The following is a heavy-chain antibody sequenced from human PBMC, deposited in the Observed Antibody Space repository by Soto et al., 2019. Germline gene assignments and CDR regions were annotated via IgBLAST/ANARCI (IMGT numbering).Heavy chain of an antibody. J-gene: IGHJ4*02. CDR3: AHQPTGYIHYFDY. D-gene: IGHD2-2*02. Sequence: QITLKESGPTLVKPTQTLTLTCTFSGFSLSTRGVGVGWIRQPPGKALEWLALIYWDHDKGYSPSLRSSLTITKPTAKTKVVLTITNMNPVDTATYYCAHQPTGYIHYFDYWGQGILVTVSS. CDR2: IYWDHDK. V-gene: IGHV2-5*02. CDR1: GFSLSTRGVG.